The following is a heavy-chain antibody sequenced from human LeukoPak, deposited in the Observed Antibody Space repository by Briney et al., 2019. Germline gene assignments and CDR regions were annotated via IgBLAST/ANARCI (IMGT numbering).Heavy chain of an antibody. CDR1: GFTFSSYS. CDR3: ASFFSGN. J-gene: IGHJ4*02. Sequence: PGGSLRLSCAASGFTFSSYSMNWVRQAPGKGLEWVSSISSSSSYIYYAGSVKGRFTISRDNAKNSLYPQMNSLRAEDTAVYYCASFFSGNWGQGTLVTVSS. D-gene: IGHD1-26*01. CDR2: ISSSSSYI. V-gene: IGHV3-21*01.